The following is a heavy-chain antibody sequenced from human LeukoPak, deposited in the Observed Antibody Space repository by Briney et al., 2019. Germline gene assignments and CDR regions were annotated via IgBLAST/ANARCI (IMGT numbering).Heavy chain of an antibody. CDR2: VRHDATQK. Sequence: GGSLGLSCEASGVVFYKDGMHWVRQAPGKGLDRVAFVRHDATQKYYADSVKGRFTVSRDNSKNTLSLQMNSLRADDTAVYYCAKFSYGDYVAWGRGPLVTVSP. V-gene: IGHV3-30*02. CDR3: AKFSYGDYVA. CDR1: GVVFYKDG. D-gene: IGHD4-17*01. J-gene: IGHJ4*02.